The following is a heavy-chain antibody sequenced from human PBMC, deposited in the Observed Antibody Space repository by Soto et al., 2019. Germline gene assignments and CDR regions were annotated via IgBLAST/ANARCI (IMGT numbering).Heavy chain of an antibody. Sequence: QVTLKESGPVLVKPTGTLTLPCTVSGFSLRNTRMGVNWIRQPPGKALEWLAHIFANDEKSYSTSLKSRLTISKHPYKSQVVLTMTNLDPVDTAPHYCVRCVVDAYYGMDVWGQGTTVTVSS. CDR2: IFANDEK. D-gene: IGHD2-21*01. J-gene: IGHJ6*02. CDR1: GFSLRNTRMG. CDR3: VRCVVDAYYGMDV. V-gene: IGHV2-26*01.